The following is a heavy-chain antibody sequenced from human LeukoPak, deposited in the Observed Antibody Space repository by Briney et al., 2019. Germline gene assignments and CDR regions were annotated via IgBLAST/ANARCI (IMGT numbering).Heavy chain of an antibody. V-gene: IGHV1-46*01. J-gene: IGHJ5*02. D-gene: IGHD3-10*01. Sequence: ASVKVSCKASGYTFTSYYMHWVRQAPGQGLEWMGIINPSGGSTSYAQKFQGRVTMTRDTSTSTVYMELSSLRSEDTAVYYCARDPGSEVGENWFDPWGQGTLATVSS. CDR1: GYTFTSYY. CDR2: INPSGGST. CDR3: ARDPGSEVGENWFDP.